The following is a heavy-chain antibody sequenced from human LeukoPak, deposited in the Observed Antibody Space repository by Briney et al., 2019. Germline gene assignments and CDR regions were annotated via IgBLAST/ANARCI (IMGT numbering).Heavy chain of an antibody. Sequence: PGGSLRLSCAASGFTFSSYAMHWVRQAPGKGLEWVAVISYDGSNKYYADSVKGRFTISRDNSKNTLYLQMNSLRAEDTAVYYCARDQGDGHPGGYWGQGTLVTVSS. CDR3: ARDQGDGHPGGY. CDR2: ISYDGSNK. J-gene: IGHJ4*02. V-gene: IGHV3-30-3*01. D-gene: IGHD5-24*01. CDR1: GFTFSSYA.